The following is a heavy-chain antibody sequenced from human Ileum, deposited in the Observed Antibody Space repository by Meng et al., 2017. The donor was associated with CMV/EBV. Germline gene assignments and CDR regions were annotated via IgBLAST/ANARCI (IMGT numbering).Heavy chain of an antibody. CDR1: GDSITTGNAY. J-gene: IGHJ4*02. V-gene: IGHV4-30-4*01. Sequence: QWQLQESGPGLVKPSETLSLICSVSGDSITTGNAYWSWIRQAPGKDMEWIGYIYNSGKTDCNPSLKSRVTISIDTSKNQFSLKLTSVTAADTAVYYCARGRVAQDYWGQGTLVTVSS. CDR2: IYNSGKT. CDR3: ARGRVAQDY.